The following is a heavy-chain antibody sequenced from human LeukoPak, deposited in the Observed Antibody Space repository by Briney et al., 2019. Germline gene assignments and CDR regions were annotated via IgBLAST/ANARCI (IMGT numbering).Heavy chain of an antibody. CDR3: AREDYDSSGYCWFDS. J-gene: IGHJ5*01. CDR2: IYSDGRT. CDR1: GFTVSSNY. V-gene: IGHV3-66*01. D-gene: IGHD3-22*01. Sequence: QPGGSLRLSCAASGFTVSSNYMSWVRQAPGKGLEWVSVIYSDGRTYYVGSVKGRFTISRDNSKNTLFLQMHSLRAEDTAVYYCAREDYDSSGYCWFDSWGQGTLVTVSS.